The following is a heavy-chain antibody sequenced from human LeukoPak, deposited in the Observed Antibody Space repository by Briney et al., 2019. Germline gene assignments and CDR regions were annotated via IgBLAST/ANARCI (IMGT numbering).Heavy chain of an antibody. V-gene: IGHV4-59*01. Sequence: AETLSLTCTVSGGSISSYYWSWIRQPPGKGLEWVGYIYYSGSTNYNPSLKSRVTISVDTSKNQFSLKLSSVTAADTAVYYCARVVRGVIDYWGQGTLVTVSS. J-gene: IGHJ4*02. D-gene: IGHD3-10*01. CDR2: IYYSGST. CDR3: ARVVRGVIDY. CDR1: GGSISSYY.